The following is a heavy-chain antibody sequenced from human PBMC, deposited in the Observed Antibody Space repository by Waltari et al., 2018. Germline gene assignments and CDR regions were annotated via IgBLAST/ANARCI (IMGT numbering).Heavy chain of an antibody. J-gene: IGHJ5*02. D-gene: IGHD5-12*01. Sequence: QVQLQESGPGLVKPSQTLSLTCTVSGGSISSGSYYWSWIRQPAGKGLEWIGYIYTSGGTNYNPSLKSRVTISVDTSKNQFSLKLSSVTAADTAVYYCARDKGRDGYNRAAFDPWGQGTLVTVSS. V-gene: IGHV4-61*09. CDR3: ARDKGRDGYNRAAFDP. CDR2: IYTSGGT. CDR1: GGSISSGSYY.